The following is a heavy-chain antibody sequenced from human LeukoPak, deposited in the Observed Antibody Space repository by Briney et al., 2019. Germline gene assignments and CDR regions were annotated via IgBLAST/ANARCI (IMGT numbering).Heavy chain of an antibody. J-gene: IGHJ5*02. D-gene: IGHD3-10*01. V-gene: IGHV1-2*02. CDR2: INPNNGGT. CDR1: GYTFNGYY. CDR3: ARNDYYGSGRQNWFDP. Sequence: GASVKVSCKSSGYTFNGYYMHWVRQAPGQGLEWMGWINPNNGGTKYAQNFQGRVTMTRDTSISTAYMELSRLRSDDTAVYYCARNDYYGSGRQNWFDPWGQGTLVTVSS.